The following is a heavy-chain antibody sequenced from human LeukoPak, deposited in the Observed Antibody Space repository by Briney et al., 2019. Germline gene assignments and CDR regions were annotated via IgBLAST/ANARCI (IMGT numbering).Heavy chain of an antibody. D-gene: IGHD5-12*01. CDR1: GGSISSSSYY. J-gene: IGHJ4*02. CDR2: IYYSGST. CDR3: ARVSGYDWESFYDY. Sequence: SETLSLTCTVSGGSISSSSYYWGWIRQPPGKGLEWIGYIYYSGSTNYNPSLKSRVTISVDTSKNQFSLKLRSVTAADTAVYYCARVSGYDWESFYDYWGQGTLVTVSS. V-gene: IGHV4-61*05.